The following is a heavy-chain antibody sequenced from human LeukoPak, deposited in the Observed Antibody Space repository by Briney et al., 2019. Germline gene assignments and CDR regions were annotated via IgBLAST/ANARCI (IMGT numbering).Heavy chain of an antibody. CDR1: GYTFTNYA. CDR2: IHPSTGNP. J-gene: IGHJ5*02. V-gene: IGHV7-4-1*02. CDR3: ARSLPSMLGETEVHRFDP. D-gene: IGHD2-8*01. Sequence: GASVTVSCKASGYTFTNYAMNWVRQAPGQGLEWMGWIHPSTGNPTYAQGFTGRFVFSLDTSVSTTYLQISSLKAEDTAVYYCARSLPSMLGETEVHRFDPWGQGTLVTVSS.